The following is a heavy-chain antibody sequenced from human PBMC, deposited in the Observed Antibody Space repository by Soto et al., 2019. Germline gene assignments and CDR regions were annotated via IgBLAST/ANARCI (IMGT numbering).Heavy chain of an antibody. V-gene: IGHV1-69*01. J-gene: IGHJ4*02. Sequence: QVQLVQSGAEVKKPGSSVKVSCKASGGTFSSYAISWVRQAPGQGLEWMGGIIPIFGTANYAQKFQGRVTITADESTSKAYMEMSSLRSEDTAVYYCARVVGGLRLGEPVPNDYWGQRTLVTVSS. CDR3: ARVVGGLRLGEPVPNDY. D-gene: IGHD3-16*01. CDR1: GGTFSSYA. CDR2: IIPIFGTA.